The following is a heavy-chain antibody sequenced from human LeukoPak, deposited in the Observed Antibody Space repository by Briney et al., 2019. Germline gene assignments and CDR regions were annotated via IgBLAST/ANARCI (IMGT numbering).Heavy chain of an antibody. CDR2: IHYSGTT. Sequence: SETLSLTCTVSGGSISSYYWSWIRQPPGKGLEWIGYIHYSGTTNYNPSLKSRVTISVDTSKNQFSLKLSSVTAADTAVYFCARVSWSPGTSYYYMDVWGKGTTVTVSS. D-gene: IGHD1-1*01. CDR1: GGSISSYY. V-gene: IGHV4-59*01. J-gene: IGHJ6*03. CDR3: ARVSWSPGTSYYYMDV.